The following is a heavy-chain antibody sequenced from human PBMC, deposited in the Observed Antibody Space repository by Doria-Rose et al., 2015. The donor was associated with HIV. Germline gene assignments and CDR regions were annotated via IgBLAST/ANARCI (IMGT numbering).Heavy chain of an antibody. Sequence: QVQLQESGPGLVKPSQTLSLTCTVSGGSISSGGYYWTWTRQHPGKGLEWIGYIYYSGSTYYNPSLKSRVTISVDTSKNQFSLKLSSVTAADTAVYYCARDSGSYNFDYWGQGTLVTVSS. CDR1: GGSISSGGYY. J-gene: IGHJ4*02. CDR2: IYYSGST. D-gene: IGHD1-26*01. V-gene: IGHV4-31*03. CDR3: ARDSGSYNFDY.